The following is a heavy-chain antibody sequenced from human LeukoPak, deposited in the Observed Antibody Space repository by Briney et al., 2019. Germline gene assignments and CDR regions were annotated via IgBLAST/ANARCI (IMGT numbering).Heavy chain of an antibody. CDR2: INHSGST. CDR3: ARVLTDYDFWSGFVWFDP. Sequence: PSETLSLTCAVYGVSFSGYYWSWIRQPPGKGLEWIGEINHSGSTNYNPSPKSRVTISVDTSKNQFSLKLSSVTAADTAVYYCARVLTDYDFWSGFVWFDPWGQGTLVTVSS. J-gene: IGHJ5*02. D-gene: IGHD3-3*01. V-gene: IGHV4-34*01. CDR1: GVSFSGYY.